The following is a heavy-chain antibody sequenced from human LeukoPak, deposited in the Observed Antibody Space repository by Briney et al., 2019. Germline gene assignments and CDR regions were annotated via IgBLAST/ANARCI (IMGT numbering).Heavy chain of an antibody. J-gene: IGHJ4*02. CDR2: VFHSGNT. V-gene: IGHV4-59*01. CDR1: GGSISSYY. D-gene: IGHD3-9*01. Sequence: PSETLSLTCSVSGGSISSYYRFWIRQPPGKGLEWIGYVFHSGNTNYNPSLKSRVTISVDTSKNQFSLKLSSVTAADTAVYYCASSDIVTGTTYYFDSWGQGTLITVSS. CDR3: ASSDIVTGTTYYFDS.